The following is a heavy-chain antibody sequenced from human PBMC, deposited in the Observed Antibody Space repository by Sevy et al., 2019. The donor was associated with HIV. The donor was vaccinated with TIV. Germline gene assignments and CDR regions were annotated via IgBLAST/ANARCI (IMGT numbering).Heavy chain of an antibody. D-gene: IGHD3-22*01. V-gene: IGHV1-69*13. CDR2: ITGMFGTA. CDR1: GGTFSSYA. CDR3: ARDLYYYESSFDY. J-gene: IGHJ4*02. Sequence: ASVKVSCKASGGTFSSYAISWVRQAPGQGLEWVGGITGMFGTANYAQKFQGRVTITADELTSTGYMELSGLRSEDTAVYYCARDLYYYESSFDYWGQGTLVTVSS.